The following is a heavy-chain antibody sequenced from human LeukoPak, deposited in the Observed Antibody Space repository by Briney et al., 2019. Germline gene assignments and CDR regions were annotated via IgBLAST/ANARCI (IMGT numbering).Heavy chain of an antibody. V-gene: IGHV4-61*01. CDR3: AREIAVAGTFDY. CDR2: IYYSGST. D-gene: IGHD6-19*01. J-gene: IGHJ4*02. CDR1: GGSISSSSYY. Sequence: SETLSLTCTVSGGSISSSSYYWSWIRQPPGTGLEWIGYIYYSGSTNYNPSLKSRVTISVDTSKNQFSLKLSSVTAADTAVYYCAREIAVAGTFDYWGQGTLVTVSS.